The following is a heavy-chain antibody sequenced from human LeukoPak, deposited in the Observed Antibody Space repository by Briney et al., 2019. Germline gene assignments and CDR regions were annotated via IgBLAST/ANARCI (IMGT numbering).Heavy chain of an antibody. CDR3: ARGPRRTHNWFDP. CDR2: MNPNSGNT. Sequence: GASVKVSCKASGYTFSGYYMHWVRQAPGQGLEWMGWMNPNSGNTGYAQKFQGRVTITRNTSISTAYMELSSLRSEDTAVYYCARGPRRTHNWFDPWGQGTLVTVSS. CDR1: GYTFSGYY. J-gene: IGHJ5*02. V-gene: IGHV1-8*03.